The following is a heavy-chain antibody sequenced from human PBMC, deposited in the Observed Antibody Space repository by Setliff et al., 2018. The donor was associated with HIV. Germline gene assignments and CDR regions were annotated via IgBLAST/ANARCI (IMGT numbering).Heavy chain of an antibody. D-gene: IGHD6-13*01. Sequence: SETLSLTCTVSGGSISSYYWSWIRQPPGKGLEWIGYIYTSGSTNYNPSLKSRVTISVDTSKNQFSLKLSSVTAADTAVYYCARWESWSYYFDCWGQGTLVTVSS. CDR3: ARWESWSYYFDC. CDR1: GGSISSYY. J-gene: IGHJ4*02. CDR2: IYTSGST. V-gene: IGHV4-4*08.